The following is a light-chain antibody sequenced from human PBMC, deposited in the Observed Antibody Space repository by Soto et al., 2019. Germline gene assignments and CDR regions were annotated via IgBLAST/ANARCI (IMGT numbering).Light chain of an antibody. CDR3: QQYNNWLVT. Sequence: EIVMTQSPASLSVSPGDRATLSCRASQTVNSNLAWFQQKPGQAPRLLIYGASTRAAGTPVRFSGSGSGTEFTLTISSLQSEDSAVYYCQQYNNWLVTFGLGTKVEIK. V-gene: IGKV3-15*01. J-gene: IGKJ1*01. CDR2: GAS. CDR1: QTVNSN.